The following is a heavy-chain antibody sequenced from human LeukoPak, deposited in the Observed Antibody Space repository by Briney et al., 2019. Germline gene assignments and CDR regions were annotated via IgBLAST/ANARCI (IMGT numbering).Heavy chain of an antibody. CDR1: GFTFNNQW. J-gene: IGHJ4*02. V-gene: IGHV3-74*01. CDR3: VSPNY. Sequence: GGSLRLSCAASGFTFNNQWMHWVRQTPEKGLVWVSRISSDGSTTNYADSVKGRFTISRDNAKNSLYLQMNSLRAEDTAVYYCVSPNYWGQGTLVTVSS. CDR2: ISSDGSTT.